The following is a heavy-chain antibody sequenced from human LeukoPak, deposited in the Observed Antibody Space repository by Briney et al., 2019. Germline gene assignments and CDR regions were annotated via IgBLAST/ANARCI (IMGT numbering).Heavy chain of an antibody. D-gene: IGHD3-10*01. CDR1: GYTFTSYY. V-gene: IGHV1-46*01. CDR3: ARGLDYYGGVVPPLPN. Sequence: ASVKVSCKASGYTFTSYYMHWVRQAPGQGLEWMGIINPSGGSTSYAQKFQGRVTMTRDTSTSTVYMELSSVRSEDTAVYYCARGLDYYGGVVPPLPNWGQGTMVTVSS. J-gene: IGHJ3*01. CDR2: INPSGGST.